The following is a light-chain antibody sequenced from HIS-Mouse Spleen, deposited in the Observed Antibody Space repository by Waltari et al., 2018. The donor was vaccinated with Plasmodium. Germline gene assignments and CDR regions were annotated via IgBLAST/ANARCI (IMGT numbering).Light chain of an antibody. CDR3: CSYAGSSTFVV. CDR1: SSDVGSYNL. J-gene: IGLJ2*01. CDR2: EGS. V-gene: IGLV2-23*03. Sequence: QSALTQPASVSGSPGQSITISCPGTSSDVGSYNLFSWYQQHPGKAPKLMSYEGSKRPSGVSNRFSGSKSGNTASLTISGLQAEDEADYYCCSYAGSSTFVVFGGGTKLTVL.